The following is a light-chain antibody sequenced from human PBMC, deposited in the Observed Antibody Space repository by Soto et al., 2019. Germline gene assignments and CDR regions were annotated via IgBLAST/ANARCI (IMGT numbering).Light chain of an antibody. Sequence: EIVLRLSPDKLSVSAGGIAPLSCRASQSVGPNLVWYQQKFGQAPRLLIYDASNRATGVPARFSGSRSGTDFTLTISSLEPEDFAVYFCQQRSEWPITFGQGTRLEIK. CDR1: QSVGPN. V-gene: IGKV3-11*01. CDR2: DAS. CDR3: QQRSEWPIT. J-gene: IGKJ5*01.